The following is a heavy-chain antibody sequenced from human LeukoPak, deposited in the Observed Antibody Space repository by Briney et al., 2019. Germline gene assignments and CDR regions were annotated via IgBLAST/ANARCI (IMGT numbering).Heavy chain of an antibody. V-gene: IGHV3-33*01. CDR1: GFIFRTYG. J-gene: IGHJ6*03. CDR2: IWSDGLNK. Sequence: GGSLRLSCAASGFIFRTYGMHWVRQAPGKGLEWVAVIWSDGLNKDYADSVKGRFTISRDNSKNTLYLQMNTLRSEDTALYYCARNSAAGFYNYHYMDVWGKGTTVTVSS. CDR3: ARNSAAGFYNYHYMDV. D-gene: IGHD2-15*01.